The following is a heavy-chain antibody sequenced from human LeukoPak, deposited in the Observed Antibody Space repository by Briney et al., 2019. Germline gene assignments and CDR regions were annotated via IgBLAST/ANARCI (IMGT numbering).Heavy chain of an antibody. CDR1: GVSINNGGYY. Sequence: SETLSLTCTVPGVSINNGGYYWSWIRQHPGKGLEWIGYIYYSGSSYYNPSLRSRVTISVDSSKNQFSLKLRSVTAADTAVYYCARPHSSGWYGSFDIWGQGTMVTVSS. CDR2: IYYSGSS. V-gene: IGHV4-30-4*01. CDR3: ARPHSSGWYGSFDI. D-gene: IGHD6-19*01. J-gene: IGHJ3*02.